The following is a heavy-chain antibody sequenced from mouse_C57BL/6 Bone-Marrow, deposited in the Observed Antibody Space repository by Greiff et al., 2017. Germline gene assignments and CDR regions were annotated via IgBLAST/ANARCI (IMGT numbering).Heavy chain of an antibody. D-gene: IGHD2-5*01. CDR2: IDPANGNT. Sequence: VQLKESVAELVRPGASVKLSCTASGFNIKNTYMHWVKQRPEQGLEWIGRIDPANGNTKYAPKFQGKATITADTSSNTAYLQLSSLTSEDTAIYYCARYHYSTYCAMDYWGQGTSVTVSS. J-gene: IGHJ4*01. CDR1: GFNIKNTY. CDR3: ARYHYSTYCAMDY. V-gene: IGHV14-3*01.